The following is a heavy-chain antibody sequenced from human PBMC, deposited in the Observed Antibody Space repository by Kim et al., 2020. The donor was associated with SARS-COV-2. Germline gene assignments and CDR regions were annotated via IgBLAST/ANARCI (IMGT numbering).Heavy chain of an antibody. Sequence: SETLSLTCIVSGGSVSSSSYFWGWIRQSPGKGLEWVGSIYYSGSTYYNPSLKSRVTISVDTSKNQFSLKLSSVTAADTAVDYCARHDLYGDYPDYWGQGTLVTGSS. CDR2: IYYSGST. D-gene: IGHD4-17*01. CDR1: GGSVSSSSYF. CDR3: ARHDLYGDYPDY. V-gene: IGHV4-39*01. J-gene: IGHJ4*02.